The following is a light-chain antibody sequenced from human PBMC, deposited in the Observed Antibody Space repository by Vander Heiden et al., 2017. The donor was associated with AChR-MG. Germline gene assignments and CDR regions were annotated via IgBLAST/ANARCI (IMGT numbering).Light chain of an antibody. V-gene: IGLV2-14*03. CDR3: SSYTRSSPRYVV. Sequence: QSALTQPASVPGSPGQSITISCTGTSSDIGGYNYGSWYQQHPGRAPKLIIYDVSKRPSGVSNRFSGSKSGYTASLTISGLQAEDEADYYCSSYTRSSPRYVVLGGGTKLIVL. J-gene: IGLJ2*01. CDR2: DVS. CDR1: SSDIGGYNY.